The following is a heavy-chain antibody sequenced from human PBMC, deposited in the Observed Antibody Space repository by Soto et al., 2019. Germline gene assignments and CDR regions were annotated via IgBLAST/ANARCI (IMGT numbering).Heavy chain of an antibody. CDR1: GFTFSSFG. CDR3: ARVGYSSSWGDKIYYYYGMDV. D-gene: IGHD6-13*01. J-gene: IGHJ6*02. V-gene: IGHV3-33*01. CDR2: IWYDGSNK. Sequence: PGGSLRLSCAASGFTFSSFGMHWVRQAPGKGLEWVAVIWYDGSNKYYADSVKGRFTISRDNSKNTLYLQMNSLRAEDTAVYYCARVGYSSSWGDKIYYYYGMDVWGQGTTVTVSS.